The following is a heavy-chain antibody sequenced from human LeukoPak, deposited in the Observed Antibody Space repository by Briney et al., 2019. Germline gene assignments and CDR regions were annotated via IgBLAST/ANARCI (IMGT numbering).Heavy chain of an antibody. D-gene: IGHD6-19*01. CDR1: GGSFSGYY. CDR3: ARDRIAVAGPLDY. V-gene: IGHV4-34*01. Sequence: SETLSLTCAVYGGSFSGYYWSWIRQSPGKGLEWIGEINHSGSTNYNPSLKSRVTISVDTSKNQFSLKLSSVTAEDTAVYYCARDRIAVAGPLDYWGQGTLVTVSS. J-gene: IGHJ4*02. CDR2: INHSGST.